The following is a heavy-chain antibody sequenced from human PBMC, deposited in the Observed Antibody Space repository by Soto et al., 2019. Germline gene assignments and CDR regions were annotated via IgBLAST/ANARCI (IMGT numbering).Heavy chain of an antibody. D-gene: IGHD6-6*01. CDR3: AREVGEVDYSSSSDAFDI. CDR1: GGSISSGDYY. Sequence: QVQLQESGPGLVKPSQTLSLTCSVSGGSISSGDYYWSWIRQPPGKGLEWIAYIYYSGIIYYNPSLKSRFSMSRDTSKNKFFLNLDSVTAADTAVYYCAREVGEVDYSSSSDAFDIWGQGTMVTVSS. J-gene: IGHJ3*02. CDR2: IYYSGII. V-gene: IGHV4-30-4*01.